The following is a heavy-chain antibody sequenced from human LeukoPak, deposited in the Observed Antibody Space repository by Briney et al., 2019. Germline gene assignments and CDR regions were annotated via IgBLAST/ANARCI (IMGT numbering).Heavy chain of an antibody. CDR3: ARDEDGDQDFDY. Sequence: GGSLRLSCAASGFTFSSCGMTWVRQAPGKGLEWVSHISSGGHVISYEDSVKGRFIISRDDAESSLYLQMNSLRAEDTAVYYCARDEDGDQDFDYWGQGTLVTVSS. CDR1: GFTFSSCG. CDR2: ISSGGHVI. V-gene: IGHV3-48*03. J-gene: IGHJ4*02. D-gene: IGHD7-27*01.